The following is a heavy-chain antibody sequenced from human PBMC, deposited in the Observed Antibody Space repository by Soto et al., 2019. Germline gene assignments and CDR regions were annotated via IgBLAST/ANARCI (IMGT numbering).Heavy chain of an antibody. CDR3: AKGAYITRIVGSLDN. D-gene: IGHD3-22*01. Sequence: PGGSLRLSCAASGFTFSSYVMSWVRQAPGKGLEWVSTIRGTGGTTNYADSVEGRFTISRDNSKNTLFLQMNSLRADDTAVYYCAKGAYITRIVGSLDNWGQGTLVTVSS. V-gene: IGHV3-23*01. J-gene: IGHJ4*02. CDR2: IRGTGGTT. CDR1: GFTFSSYV.